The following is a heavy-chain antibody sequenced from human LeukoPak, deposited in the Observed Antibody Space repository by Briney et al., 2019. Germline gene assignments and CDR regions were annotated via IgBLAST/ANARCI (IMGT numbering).Heavy chain of an antibody. CDR3: ARGSPYGSRSDYFDY. J-gene: IGHJ4*02. D-gene: IGHD3-10*01. CDR1: GFTFSSYH. V-gene: IGHV3-21*01. CDR2: ISSNSEYI. Sequence: GGSLRLSCAASGFTFSSYHINWVRQAPGKGLEWVSSISSNSEYIYYADSVKGRFTISRDNAKNSLYLQMNSLRAEDTAVYYCARGSPYGSRSDYFDYWGQGTLVTVSA.